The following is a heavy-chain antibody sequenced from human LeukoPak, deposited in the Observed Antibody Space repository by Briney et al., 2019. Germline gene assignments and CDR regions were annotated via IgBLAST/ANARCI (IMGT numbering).Heavy chain of an antibody. CDR1: GFTFSSYA. CDR3: AKFRKEWVYDAFDI. J-gene: IGHJ3*02. V-gene: IGHV3-23*01. Sequence: QSGGSLRLSCAASGFTFSSYAMSWFRQAPGKGLEWVSATSGSGGSTYYADSVKGRFTISRDNSKNTLYLQMNGLRAEDTAVYYCAKFRKEWVYDAFDIWGQGTMVTVSS. CDR2: TSGSGGST. D-gene: IGHD2-8*01.